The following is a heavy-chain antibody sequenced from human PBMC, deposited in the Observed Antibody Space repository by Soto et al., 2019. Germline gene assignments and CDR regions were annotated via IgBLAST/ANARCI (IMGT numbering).Heavy chain of an antibody. CDR2: ISGDGSST. CDR1: GFTFSSYW. Sequence: EVQLVESRGGLVQPGGSLRLSCAASGFTFSSYWMHWVRQAPGKGLVWVSRISGDGSSTTYADSVKGRFIISRDNAKNTLYLQMNSLRVEDTAVYYCTRPRYDGSGTPFDHWGQGTLVTVAS. J-gene: IGHJ4*02. V-gene: IGHV3-74*01. CDR3: TRPRYDGSGTPFDH. D-gene: IGHD3-22*01.